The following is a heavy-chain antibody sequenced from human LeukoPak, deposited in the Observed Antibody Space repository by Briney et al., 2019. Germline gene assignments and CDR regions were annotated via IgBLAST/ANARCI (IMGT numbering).Heavy chain of an antibody. CDR3: ARYRRFYDSSGYYYFDY. D-gene: IGHD3-22*01. J-gene: IGHJ4*02. Sequence: SETLSLTCTVSGYSISSGYYWGWIRQPPGKGLEWIGSIYHSASTYYNPSLKSRVTISVDTSKNQFSLKLSSVTAADTAVYYCARYRRFYDSSGYYYFDYWGQGTLVTVSS. V-gene: IGHV4-38-2*02. CDR1: GYSISSGYY. CDR2: IYHSAST.